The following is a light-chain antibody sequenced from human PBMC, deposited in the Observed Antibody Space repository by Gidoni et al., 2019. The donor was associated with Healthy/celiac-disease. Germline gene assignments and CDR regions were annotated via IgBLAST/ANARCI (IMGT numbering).Light chain of an antibody. CDR2: DAS. CDR1: QSVSSY. J-gene: IGKJ4*01. V-gene: IGKV3-11*01. CDR3: QQRSNWLT. Sequence: EIVLTQSPATLSLSPGERATLSCRASQSVSSYLAWYQQKPGQAPRLLIYDASNRATGIPARFSGSGSGTDFTLTISSLEPEDFAVYSCQQRSNWLTFSGGTKVEIK.